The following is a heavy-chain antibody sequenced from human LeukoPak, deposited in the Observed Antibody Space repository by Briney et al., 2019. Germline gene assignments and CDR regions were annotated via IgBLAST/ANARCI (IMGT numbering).Heavy chain of an antibody. CDR2: ISSSGSTI. CDR1: GFTFSSYE. Sequence: GGSLRLSCAPSGFTFSSYEMNWVRQAPGKGLEWVSYISSSGSTIYYADSVKGRFTISRDNAKNSLYLQMNSLRAEDTAVYYCARAQLEHDAFDIWGQGTMVTVSS. V-gene: IGHV3-48*03. D-gene: IGHD1-1*01. CDR3: ARAQLEHDAFDI. J-gene: IGHJ3*02.